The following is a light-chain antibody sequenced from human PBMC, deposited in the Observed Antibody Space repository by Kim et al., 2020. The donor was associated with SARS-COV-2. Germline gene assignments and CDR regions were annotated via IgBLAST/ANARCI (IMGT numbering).Light chain of an antibody. V-gene: IGKV3-20*01. CDR3: QQYGNTLPIT. CDR1: QSVDSSH. CDR2: DAS. J-gene: IGKJ5*01. Sequence: EGVLTQSPGTVSVSPGERVTLSCRATQSVDSSHLAWYQQRPGQVPRLVLYDASIRARGISDRFSGGGSGTDFTLTISRVEPEDFAVYYCQQYGNTLPITFGQGTRLEIK.